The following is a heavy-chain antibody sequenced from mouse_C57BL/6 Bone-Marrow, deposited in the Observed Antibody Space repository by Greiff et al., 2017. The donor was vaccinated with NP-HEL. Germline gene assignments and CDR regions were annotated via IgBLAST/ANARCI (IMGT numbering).Heavy chain of an antibody. V-gene: IGHV3-6*01. CDR3: ASYEYGWRFAY. J-gene: IGHJ3*01. D-gene: IGHD2-4*01. CDR1: GYSITSGYY. Sequence: ESGPGLVKPSQSLSLTCSVTGYSITSGYYWNWIRQFPGNKLEWMGYISYDGSNNYNPSLKNRISITRDTSKNQFFLKLNSVTTEDTATYYCASYEYGWRFAYWGQGTLVTVSA. CDR2: ISYDGSN.